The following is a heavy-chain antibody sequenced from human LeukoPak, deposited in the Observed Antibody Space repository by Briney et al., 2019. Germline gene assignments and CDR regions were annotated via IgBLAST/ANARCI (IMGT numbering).Heavy chain of an antibody. Sequence: SVKVSCKASGGTFSSYAIGWVRQAPGQGLEWMGGIIPIFGTANYAQKFQGRVTITADESTSTAYMELSSLRSEDTAVYYCARGSQRLGVPAAMYGMDVWGKGTTVTVSS. V-gene: IGHV1-69*13. CDR3: ARGSQRLGVPAAMYGMDV. CDR1: GGTFSSYA. D-gene: IGHD2-2*01. CDR2: IIPIFGTA. J-gene: IGHJ6*04.